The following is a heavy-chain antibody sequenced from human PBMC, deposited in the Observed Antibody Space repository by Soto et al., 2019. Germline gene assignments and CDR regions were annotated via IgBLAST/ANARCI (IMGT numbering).Heavy chain of an antibody. CDR1: GFAFSSYG. CDR2: ISYDGSNF. V-gene: IGHV3-30*03. D-gene: IGHD3-3*01. Sequence: PGGSLRLSCVGSGFAFSSYGMHWDRQAPGKGLEWVAVISYDGSNFYYADSVRGRFTISRDIPTNTMYLQMNSLRAEDTAMYYCARPGRNYWSGRYYFDYWGQGTQVTVSS. J-gene: IGHJ4*02. CDR3: ARPGRNYWSGRYYFDY.